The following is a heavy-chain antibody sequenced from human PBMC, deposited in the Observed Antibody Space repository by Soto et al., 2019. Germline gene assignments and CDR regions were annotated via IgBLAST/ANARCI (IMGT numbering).Heavy chain of an antibody. D-gene: IGHD2-15*01. J-gene: IGHJ4*02. CDR1: GGSINSGDAY. Sequence: QVQLQESGPGLVRPSQTLSLTCTVSGGSINSGDAYWNWIRQHPEKGLEWIGYINYRGSNFYNPSLKGRIIISVDTSKNQFSLSLSAVTAADTAVYYCARDAPGVAPYWGQGTLVTVSS. CDR2: INYRGSN. V-gene: IGHV4-31*03. CDR3: ARDAPGVAPY.